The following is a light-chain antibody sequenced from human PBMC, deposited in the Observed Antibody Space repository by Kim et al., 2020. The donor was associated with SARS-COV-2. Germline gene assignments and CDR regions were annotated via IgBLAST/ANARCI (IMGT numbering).Light chain of an antibody. Sequence: DVQMTQSPSSLSASVGDRVTITCRASQSISTYLNWYQQEPGKAPKFLIYAASSLQSGVPSRFSGSGSGTEFTLTISCLQPEDFATYYCQQSHTMPWTFGQGTKVDIK. CDR1: QSISTY. CDR3: QQSHTMPWT. V-gene: IGKV1-39*01. CDR2: AAS. J-gene: IGKJ1*01.